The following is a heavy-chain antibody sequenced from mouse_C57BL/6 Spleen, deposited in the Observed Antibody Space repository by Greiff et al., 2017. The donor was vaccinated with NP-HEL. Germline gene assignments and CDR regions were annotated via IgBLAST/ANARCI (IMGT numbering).Heavy chain of an antibody. D-gene: IGHD1-1*01. Sequence: EVQLVESGGGLVKPGGSLKLSCAASGFTFSDYGMHWVRQAPEKGLEWVAYISSGSSTIYYADTVKGRFTISRDNAKNTRFLQMTSLRSEDTAMYYCARGFITTVVDYWGQGTTLTVSS. CDR1: GFTFSDYG. V-gene: IGHV5-17*01. CDR3: ARGFITTVVDY. J-gene: IGHJ2*01. CDR2: ISSGSSTI.